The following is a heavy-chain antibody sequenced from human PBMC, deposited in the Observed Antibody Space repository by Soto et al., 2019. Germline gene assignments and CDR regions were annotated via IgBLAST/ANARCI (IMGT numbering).Heavy chain of an antibody. CDR3: TSFGGYESDSHY. CDR2: IIPILGIA. V-gene: IGHV1-69*02. Sequence: QVQLVQSGAEVKKPGSSVKVSCKASGGTFSSYTISWVRQAPGQGLEWMGRIIPILGIANYAQKVQGRVTITADKSPNTAYIEPCIPESEDTAGEYCTSFGGYESDSHYWGQGTLVTVSS. CDR1: GGTFSSYT. D-gene: IGHD5-12*01. J-gene: IGHJ4*02.